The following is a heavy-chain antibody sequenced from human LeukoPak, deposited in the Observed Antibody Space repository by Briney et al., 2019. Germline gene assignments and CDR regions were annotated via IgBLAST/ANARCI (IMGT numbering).Heavy chain of an antibody. Sequence: QPGGSLRLSCAASGFTFSSYGMHWVRQAPGKGLEWVAVISHDGSNKYYADSVKGRFTISRDNSRNTLYLQMNNLRAEDTAVYYCAKDQYYYDPDAFDMWGQGTVVTVSS. CDR1: GFTFSSYG. V-gene: IGHV3-30*18. D-gene: IGHD3-22*01. CDR3: AKDQYYYDPDAFDM. J-gene: IGHJ3*02. CDR2: ISHDGSNK.